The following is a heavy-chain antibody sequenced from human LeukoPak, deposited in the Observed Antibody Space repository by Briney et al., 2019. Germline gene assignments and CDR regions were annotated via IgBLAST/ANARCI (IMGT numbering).Heavy chain of an antibody. CDR2: ISAYNGNT. CDR3: ARTEYCSGGSCSVDDYYYYYMDV. CDR1: GYTFTSYG. D-gene: IGHD2-15*01. V-gene: IGHV1-18*01. J-gene: IGHJ6*03. Sequence: ASVKVSCKASGYTFTSYGISWVRQAPGQGLEWMGWISAYNGNTNYAQKLQGRVTMTTDTSTSTAYMELRSLRSDDTAVYYCARTEYCSGGSCSVDDYYYYYMDVWGKGTTVTVSS.